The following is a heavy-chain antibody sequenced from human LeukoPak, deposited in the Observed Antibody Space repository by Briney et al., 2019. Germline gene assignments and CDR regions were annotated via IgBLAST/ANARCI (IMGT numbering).Heavy chain of an antibody. Sequence: ASVKVSCKASGYTLTDYYMHWVRQAPGQGLEWMGRINPNSGGTNYAQKFQGRVTITRDTSASTAYMELSSLRSEDTAVYYCATLGGYCSGGSCSGWGQGTLVTVSS. J-gene: IGHJ4*02. D-gene: IGHD2-15*01. CDR3: ATLGGYCSGGSCSG. V-gene: IGHV1-2*06. CDR2: INPNSGGT. CDR1: GYTLTDYY.